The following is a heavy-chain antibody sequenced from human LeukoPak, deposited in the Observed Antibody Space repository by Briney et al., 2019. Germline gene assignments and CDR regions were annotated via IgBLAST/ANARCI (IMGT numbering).Heavy chain of an antibody. CDR1: GFTFGDYA. V-gene: IGHV3-49*03. Sequence: GGSLRLSCTASGFTFGDYAMSWFRQAPGKGLEWVGFIRSKAYGGTTEYAASVKGRFTISRDDSKSIAYLQMNSLKTEDTAVYYCEVGWELAAKGRTGYYYYGMDVWGQGTTVTVSS. D-gene: IGHD1-26*01. CDR3: EVGWELAAKGRTGYYYYGMDV. CDR2: IRSKAYGGTT. J-gene: IGHJ6*02.